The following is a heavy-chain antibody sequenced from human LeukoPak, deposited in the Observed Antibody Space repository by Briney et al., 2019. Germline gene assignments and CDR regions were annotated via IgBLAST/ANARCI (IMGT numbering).Heavy chain of an antibody. CDR3: ATWRGSGSYGGYFDY. V-gene: IGHV3-33*01. CDR1: GFTFSNYG. Sequence: GGSLRLSCAASGFTFSNYGMHWVRQAPGKGLEWVAVIWYDGSNKYYADSVKGRFTISRDNSKNTLYLQMNSLRVEDTAVYYCATWRGSGSYGGYFDYWGQGTLVTVSS. J-gene: IGHJ4*02. CDR2: IWYDGSNK. D-gene: IGHD3-10*01.